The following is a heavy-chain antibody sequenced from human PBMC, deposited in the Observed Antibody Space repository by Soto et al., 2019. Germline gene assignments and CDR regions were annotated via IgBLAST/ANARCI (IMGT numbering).Heavy chain of an antibody. Sequence: QVQLVQSGAEVKKSRASVKVSCKPSGYSFSDYFIQWVRQAPGQGLEWVAWINPNNAATNYAKKFHGRVSLTCDTSSTTAYTELTRLRPDDTDVYYCDRIKWHQNYYSGIDVWGQGTTVIVSS. CDR2: INPNNAAT. D-gene: IGHD3-10*01. CDR3: DRIKWHQNYYSGIDV. CDR1: GYSFSDYF. V-gene: IGHV1-2*02. J-gene: IGHJ6*02.